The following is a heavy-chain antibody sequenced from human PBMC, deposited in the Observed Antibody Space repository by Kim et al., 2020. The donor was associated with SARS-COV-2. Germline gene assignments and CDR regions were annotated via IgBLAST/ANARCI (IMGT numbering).Heavy chain of an antibody. V-gene: IGHV3-53*01. D-gene: IGHD2-2*01. CDR3: ARVRGHLGPAAILSYYYYGMDV. J-gene: IGHJ6*02. Sequence: NGRFTISRDTSKNTLYLQMNSRRAEDTAVYYCARVRGHLGPAAILSYYYYGMDVWGQGTTVTVSS.